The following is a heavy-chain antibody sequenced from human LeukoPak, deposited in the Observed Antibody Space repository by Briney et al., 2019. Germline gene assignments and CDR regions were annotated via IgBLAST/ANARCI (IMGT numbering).Heavy chain of an antibody. CDR2: INQSGRT. V-gene: IGHV4-34*01. CDR3: ARDGGSNNYWFDP. Sequence: PSETLSLTCAVYGGSFNVYYWIWIRQPPGKGLEWIGEINQSGRTNYNSSLKSRVTIPIDTSKNEFSLRLSSVTAADTAVYYCARDGGSNNYWFDPWGQGTLVTVSS. CDR1: GGSFNVYY. D-gene: IGHD1-20*01. J-gene: IGHJ5*02.